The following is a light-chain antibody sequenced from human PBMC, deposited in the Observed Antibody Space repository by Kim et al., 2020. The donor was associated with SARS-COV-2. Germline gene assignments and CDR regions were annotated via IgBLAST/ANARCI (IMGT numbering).Light chain of an antibody. J-gene: IGLJ3*02. Sequence: GQRVTISCSVSSSNIGSDTVDWYQHLPGAAPQLLIYNNNQRLSGVPDRFSASKSGTSASLAISGLQSEDEADYYCAAWDDSLNGPVFGGGTQLTVL. CDR2: NNN. CDR3: AAWDDSLNGPV. V-gene: IGLV1-44*01. CDR1: SSNIGSDT.